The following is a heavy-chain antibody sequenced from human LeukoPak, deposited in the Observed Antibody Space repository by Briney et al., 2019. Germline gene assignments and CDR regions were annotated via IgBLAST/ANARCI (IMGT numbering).Heavy chain of an antibody. Sequence: GGSLRLSCAAPGFTFSTYWMHWVRQAPGKGLVWVSRINTDGSATTYADSVKGRFTISRDNAKNTLYLQMNSLRAEDTAVYYCARTPRDCSSTSCYYFDYLGQGTLVTVSS. V-gene: IGHV3-74*01. CDR3: ARTPRDCSSTSCYYFDY. CDR2: INTDGSAT. J-gene: IGHJ4*02. CDR1: GFTFSTYW. D-gene: IGHD2-2*01.